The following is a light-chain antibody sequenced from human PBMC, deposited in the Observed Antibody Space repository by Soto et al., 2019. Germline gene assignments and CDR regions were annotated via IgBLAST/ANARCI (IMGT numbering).Light chain of an antibody. CDR2: AAS. Sequence: DIQLTQSPSFLSASVGDRVTITCRASQDISSYLAWYQQKPGKAPKLLIFAASTLQSGVPSRFSGSGSGTEFTLTISSLQPEEFATYYCQQLNSYSIFIFGPGTKVDF. J-gene: IGKJ3*01. CDR1: QDISSY. V-gene: IGKV1-9*01. CDR3: QQLNSYSIFI.